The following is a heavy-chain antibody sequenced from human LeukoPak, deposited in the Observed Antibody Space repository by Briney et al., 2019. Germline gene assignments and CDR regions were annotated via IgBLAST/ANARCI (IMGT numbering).Heavy chain of an antibody. CDR1: GGSISSYY. CDR2: IYYSGST. CDR3: ARDRTGTPSEPDY. J-gene: IGHJ4*02. V-gene: IGHV4-59*01. Sequence: SETLSLTCTVSGGSISSYYWSWIWQPPRKGLEWVGYIYYSGSTNYNPSLKSRVTISVDTSKNQFSLKLSSVTAADTAVYYCARDRTGTPSEPDYWGQGTLVTVSS. D-gene: IGHD1-1*01.